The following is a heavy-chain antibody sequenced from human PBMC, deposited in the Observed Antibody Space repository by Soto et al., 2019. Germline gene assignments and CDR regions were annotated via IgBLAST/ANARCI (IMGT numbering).Heavy chain of an antibody. CDR3: AKRSGVLLDCSGGSCIPDYGMDV. Sequence: GGSLRLSCAASGFTFSSYGMHWVRQAPGKGLEWVAVISYDGSNKYYADSVKGRFTISRDNSKNTLYLQMNSLRAEDTAVYYCAKRSGVLLDCSGGSCIPDYGMDVWGQGTTVTVSS. D-gene: IGHD2-15*01. J-gene: IGHJ6*02. V-gene: IGHV3-30*18. CDR2: ISYDGSNK. CDR1: GFTFSSYG.